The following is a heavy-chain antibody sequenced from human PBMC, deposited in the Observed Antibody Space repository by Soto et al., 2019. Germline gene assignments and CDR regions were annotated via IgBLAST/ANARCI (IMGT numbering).Heavy chain of an antibody. V-gene: IGHV1-46*01. CDR1: GYTFTSYY. CDR2: INPSGGST. CDR3: ARDGSNYKDCSSTSCYVAYYYYYGMDV. J-gene: IGHJ6*02. D-gene: IGHD2-2*01. Sequence: QVQLVQSGAEVKKPGASVKVSCKASGYTFTSYYMHWVRQAPGQGLEWMGIINPSGGSTSYAQKFQGRVTMTRDTSTSTVYMELSRLRSEDTAVYYCARDGSNYKDCSSTSCYVAYYYYYGMDVWGQGTTVTVSS.